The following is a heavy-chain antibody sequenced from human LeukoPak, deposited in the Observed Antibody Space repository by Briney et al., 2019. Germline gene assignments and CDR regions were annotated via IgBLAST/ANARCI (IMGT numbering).Heavy chain of an antibody. CDR2: IYYSEST. V-gene: IGHV4-39*01. J-gene: IGHJ4*02. CDR3: AKQRRDGYNYFDY. Sequence: SETLSLTCTVSGGSLRSSGHWWVWIRHPPGKGLEWIGNIYYSESTYYNPSLKSRVTISVDTSKNQFSLKLSSVTAADTAVYYCAKQRRDGYNYFDYWGQGTLVTVSS. D-gene: IGHD5-24*01. CDR1: GGSLRSSGHW.